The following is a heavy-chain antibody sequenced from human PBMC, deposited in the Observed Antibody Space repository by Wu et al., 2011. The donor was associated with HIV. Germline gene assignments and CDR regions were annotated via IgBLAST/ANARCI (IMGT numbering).Heavy chain of an antibody. CDR3: ASVRCHVDHCYFPLLGTAFDI. CDR1: GKGFPTSI. D-gene: IGHD2-15*01. Sequence: QVQLVQSGDEVKKPGASVKVSCKASGKGFPTSIVTWVRQAPGQGLEWLGWINGYNGNSRYRQNFQDRVSMSTDSATTTAYMELRSLRSDDTAVYYCASVRCHVDHCYFPLLGTAFDIWGQGTMVTVS. V-gene: IGHV1-18*01. J-gene: IGHJ3*02. CDR2: INGYNGNS.